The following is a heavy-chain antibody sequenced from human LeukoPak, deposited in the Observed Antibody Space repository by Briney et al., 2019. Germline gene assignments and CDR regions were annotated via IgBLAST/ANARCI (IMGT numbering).Heavy chain of an antibody. D-gene: IGHD2-21*01. V-gene: IGHV4-39*07. CDR2: IYYSGST. Sequence: SETLSLTCSVSGGSISSSNYYWGWIRQPPGKGLEWIGSIYYSGSTYYNPSLKSRVTISVDTSKNQFSLKLSSVTAADTAVYYCARGRGAIFDYWGQGTLVTVSS. CDR3: ARGRGAIFDY. CDR1: GGSISSSNYY. J-gene: IGHJ4*02.